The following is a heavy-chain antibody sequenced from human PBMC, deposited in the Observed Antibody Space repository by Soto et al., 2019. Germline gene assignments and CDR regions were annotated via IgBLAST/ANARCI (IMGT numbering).Heavy chain of an antibody. V-gene: IGHV1-18*01. CDR2: ISAYNGNT. CDR1: GYSFTSYG. J-gene: IGHJ6*02. CDR3: ARDNGFGESDV. D-gene: IGHD3-10*01. Sequence: QVQLVQSGAEVKKPGASVKVSCKASGYSFTSYGISWVRQAPGQGLEWMGWISAYNGNTNYAQKVQGRVTMTTDKTTSTAYMELRSLGSDDTAAYYCARDNGFGESDVWGQGTTVTVSS.